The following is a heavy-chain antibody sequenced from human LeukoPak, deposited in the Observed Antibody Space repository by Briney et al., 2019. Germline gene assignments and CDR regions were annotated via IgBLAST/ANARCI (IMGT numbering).Heavy chain of an antibody. CDR1: GGSINSYY. CDR2: IYNSGNT. CDR3: ARESGSYLWRSWLNP. D-gene: IGHD3-16*01. J-gene: IGHJ5*02. V-gene: IGHV4-59*01. Sequence: SSETLSLTCTVSGGSINSYYWTWIRQPPGKGLEWIGNIYNSGNTNYNPSLKSRVTISVDTSKNQFSLKLNSVTAADTAVYYCARESGSYLWRSWLNPWGQGTLVTVSS.